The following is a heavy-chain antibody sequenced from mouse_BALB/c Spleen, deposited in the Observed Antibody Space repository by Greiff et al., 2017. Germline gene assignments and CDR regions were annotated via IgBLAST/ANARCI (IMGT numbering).Heavy chain of an antibody. CDR2: INPSTGYT. D-gene: IGHD1-2*01. CDR3: ARWGRRDAMDY. Sequence: VKLMESGAELAKPGASVKMSCKASGYTFTSYWMHWVKQRPGQGLEWIGYINPSTGYTEYNQKFKDKATLTADKSSSTAYMQLSSLTSEDSAVYYCARWGRRDAMDYWGQGTSVTVSS. J-gene: IGHJ4*01. V-gene: IGHV1-7*01. CDR1: GYTFTSYW.